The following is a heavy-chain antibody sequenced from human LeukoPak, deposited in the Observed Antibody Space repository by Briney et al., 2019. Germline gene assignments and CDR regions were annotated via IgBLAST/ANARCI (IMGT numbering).Heavy chain of an antibody. CDR2: IISVVSTI. CDR3: ARGRDSLDS. J-gene: IGHJ4*02. Sequence: GGPLRLSCAASGFTFSSYAMNWVRQASGKGLGWVSCIISVVSTIIYADSVKGRFTSYRDNARNSVYLETNSLRAEDTAVYYCARGRDSLDSWGQGALGTVS. D-gene: IGHD2-21*01. V-gene: IGHV3-48*03. CDR1: GFTFSSYA.